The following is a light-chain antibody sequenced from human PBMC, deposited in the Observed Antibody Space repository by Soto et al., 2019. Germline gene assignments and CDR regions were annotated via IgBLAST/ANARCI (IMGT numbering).Light chain of an antibody. CDR3: QQYGSSPR. Sequence: EIVLTQSPGTLSLSPGERATLSCRASQSVSRSYLAWYQQKPGQAPRLLIYGASSRATGIPDRFSGSGSGTDFTLTISRLEPEDFAVYYCQQYGSSPRFGQGTKVEI. CDR1: QSVSRSY. J-gene: IGKJ1*01. CDR2: GAS. V-gene: IGKV3-20*01.